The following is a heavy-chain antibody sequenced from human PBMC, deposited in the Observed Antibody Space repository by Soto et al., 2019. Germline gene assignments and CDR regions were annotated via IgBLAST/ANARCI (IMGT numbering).Heavy chain of an antibody. CDR1: GGTFSSYT. CDR2: IIPILGIA. J-gene: IGHJ2*01. V-gene: IGHV1-69*02. Sequence: QVQLVQSGAEVKKPGSSVKLSCKASGGTFSSYTISWVRQAPGQGLEWMGRIIPILGIANYAQKFQGRVTSTADQSTSAPYMELSSLRSEDTAVYYCARGKGWVTTVWYFDLWGRGTLVTVSS. D-gene: IGHD4-17*01. CDR3: ARGKGWVTTVWYFDL.